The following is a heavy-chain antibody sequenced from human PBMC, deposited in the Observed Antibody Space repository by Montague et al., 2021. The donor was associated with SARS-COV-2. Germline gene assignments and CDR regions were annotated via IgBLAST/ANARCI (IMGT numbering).Heavy chain of an antibody. V-gene: IGHV4-39*01. CDR1: GGSIRTSSYY. D-gene: IGHD6-13*01. CDR2: IYYSGST. Sequence: SETLSLTCTVSGGSIRTSSYYWGWIRQPPGKGLDWIGSIYYSGSTYYNPSLKSRVTISVDTSKNQFSLKLSSVTAADTAVYYCARGRYSSSWYGTKYYFDYWGQGTLVTVSS. J-gene: IGHJ4*02. CDR3: ARGRYSSSWYGTKYYFDY.